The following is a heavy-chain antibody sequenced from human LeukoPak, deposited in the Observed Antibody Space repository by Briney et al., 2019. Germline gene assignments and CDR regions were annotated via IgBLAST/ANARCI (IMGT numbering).Heavy chain of an antibody. J-gene: IGHJ6*02. CDR3: ARDVPVAPRPYYYYGMDV. Sequence: PSQTLSLTCTVSGGSISSGDYYWSWIRQPPGKGLEWIGYIYYSGSTYYNPSLKSRVTISVDTSKNQFSLKLSSVTAADTAVYYCARDVPVAPRPYYYYGMDVWGQGTTVTVSS. D-gene: IGHD2-15*01. V-gene: IGHV4-30-4*01. CDR1: GGSISSGDYY. CDR2: IYYSGST.